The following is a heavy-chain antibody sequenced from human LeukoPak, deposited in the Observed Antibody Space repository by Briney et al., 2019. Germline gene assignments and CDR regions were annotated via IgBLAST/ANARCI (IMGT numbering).Heavy chain of an antibody. J-gene: IGHJ4*02. D-gene: IGHD1-26*01. CDR2: IYYSGST. CDR1: GGSISSHY. V-gene: IGHV4-59*11. Sequence: PSETLSLTCTVSGGSISSHYWSWIRQPPGKGLEWIGYIYYSGSTDYNPSLKSRVTISADTSKNQFSLKLTSVTAADTAVYYCAREPSFSGRFEDWGPGTLVTVSS. CDR3: AREPSFSGRFED.